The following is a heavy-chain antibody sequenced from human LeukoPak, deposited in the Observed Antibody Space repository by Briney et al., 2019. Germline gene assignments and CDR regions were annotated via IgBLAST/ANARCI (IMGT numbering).Heavy chain of an antibody. CDR3: ARVGAVAPTR. Sequence: SETLPLTCAVYGGSFSGYYWSWIRQPPGKGLEWIGEINHSGSTNYNPSLKSRVTISVDTSKNQFSLKLSSVTAADTVVYYCARVGAVAPTRWGQGTLVTVSS. CDR2: INHSGST. D-gene: IGHD6-19*01. CDR1: GGSFSGYY. J-gene: IGHJ4*02. V-gene: IGHV4-34*01.